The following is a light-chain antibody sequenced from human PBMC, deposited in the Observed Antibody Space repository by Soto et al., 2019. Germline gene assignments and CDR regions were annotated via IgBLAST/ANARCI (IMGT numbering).Light chain of an antibody. CDR2: DAS. V-gene: IGKV1-5*01. CDR3: HQFGYSPRT. J-gene: IGKJ1*01. Sequence: IQMTQSPSTLSASVGDIVTITCRASQSISRWLAWYQQKPGKAPKLLIYDASTLDSGVPSRFSGSGSGTEFTLAIRRLEPEDFAVYYCHQFGYSPRTFGQGTKVDIK. CDR1: QSISRW.